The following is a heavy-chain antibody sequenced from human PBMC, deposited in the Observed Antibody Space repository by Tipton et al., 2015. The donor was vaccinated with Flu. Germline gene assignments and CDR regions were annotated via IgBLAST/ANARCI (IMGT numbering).Heavy chain of an antibody. CDR3: ARLDYSNYVSEPKNWFDS. J-gene: IGHJ5*01. D-gene: IGHD4-11*01. Sequence: TLSLTCSVSGDSIGSRHFWGWIRQPPGKGLEWIGNVHQTGSTYYNPSLRSRVTITVDRPKNHFSLRLTSVTAADTAVYYCARLDYSNYVSEPKNWFDSWGQGALVIVSS. CDR2: VHQTGST. CDR1: GDSIGSRHF. V-gene: IGHV4-38-2*01.